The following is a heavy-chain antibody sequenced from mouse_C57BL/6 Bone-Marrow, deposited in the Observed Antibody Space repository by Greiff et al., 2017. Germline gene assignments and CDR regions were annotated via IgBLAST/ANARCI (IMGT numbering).Heavy chain of an antibody. D-gene: IGHD1-1*01. J-gene: IGHJ1*03. CDR1: GFSLTSYG. Sequence: VKLMESGPGLVAPSQSLSITCTVSGFSLTSYGVSWVRQPPGKGLEWLGVIWGDGSTNYHSALIYRLSISKDNSKSQVFLKLNSLQTDDTATYYCAKEGLNYYGSRWYFDVWGTGTTVTVSS. CDR3: AKEGLNYYGSRWYFDV. V-gene: IGHV2-3*01. CDR2: IWGDGST.